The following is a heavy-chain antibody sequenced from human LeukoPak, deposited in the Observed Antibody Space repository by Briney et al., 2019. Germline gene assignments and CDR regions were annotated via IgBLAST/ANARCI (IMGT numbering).Heavy chain of an antibody. CDR3: ARDYPGWYYFDY. J-gene: IGHJ4*02. CDR2: ISSNGGST. D-gene: IGHD6-19*01. V-gene: IGHV3-64*01. Sequence: PGGSLRLSCAASGFTFNSYTMHWVRQAPGKGLEYVSGISSNGGSTYYANSVKGRFTISRDNSKNTLYLQMGSLRAEDMAVYYCARDYPGWYYFDYWGQGTLVTVSS. CDR1: GFTFNSYT.